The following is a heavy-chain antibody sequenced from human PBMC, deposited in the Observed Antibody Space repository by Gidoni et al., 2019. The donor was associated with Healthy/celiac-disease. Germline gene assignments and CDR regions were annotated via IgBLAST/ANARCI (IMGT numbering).Heavy chain of an antibody. D-gene: IGHD5-18*01. CDR2: IKSKTDGGTT. CDR1: GLSFNNAW. CDR3: TTDGYNYGWGVDY. J-gene: IGHJ4*02. V-gene: IGHV3-15*01. Sequence: VQLVESGGGLVKPGGSLRLSCAASGLSFNNAWMTWVRQAPGKGLEWVGRIKSKTDGGTTDYAAPVKGRFTISRDDSKTTLYLQMNSLKTEDTAVYYCTTDGYNYGWGVDYWGQGTLVTVSS.